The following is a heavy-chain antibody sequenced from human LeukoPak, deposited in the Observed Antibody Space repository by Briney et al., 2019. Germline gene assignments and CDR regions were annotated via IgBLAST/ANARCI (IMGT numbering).Heavy chain of an antibody. CDR1: GGSFSGYY. D-gene: IGHD5-18*01. CDR2: INHSGST. V-gene: IGHV4-34*01. J-gene: IGHJ4*02. Sequence: SETLSLTCAVYGGSFSGYYWSWIRQPPGKGLEWIGEINHSGSTNHNPSLKSRVTISVDTSRNQFSLKLSSVTAADTAVYYCARARRGYSYGLGNWGQGTLVTVSS. CDR3: ARARRGYSYGLGN.